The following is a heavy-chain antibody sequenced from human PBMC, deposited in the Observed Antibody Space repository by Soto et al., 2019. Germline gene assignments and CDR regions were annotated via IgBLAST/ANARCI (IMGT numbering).Heavy chain of an antibody. J-gene: IGHJ4*02. CDR3: ANRNDYGSGSYFPFDH. V-gene: IGHV3-23*01. CDR2: ISGSGGST. Sequence: SLRLSWAASGFTFSSYGMSWVRQSPGQGLEWVSSISGSGGSTYYADSVKGRFTISRDNSKNTLYLQMSSLRAEDTAVYYCANRNDYGSGSYFPFDHWGQGTLVTAPQ. CDR1: GFTFSSYG. D-gene: IGHD3-10*01.